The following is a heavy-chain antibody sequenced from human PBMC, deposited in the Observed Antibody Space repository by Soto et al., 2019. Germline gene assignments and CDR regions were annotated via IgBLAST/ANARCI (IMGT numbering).Heavy chain of an antibody. CDR1: GGSLTNTF. D-gene: IGHD3-3*01. J-gene: IGHJ4*02. Sequence: QVQLQQRGAGLLKPSETLSLTCVVYGGSLTNTFWSWIRQAPGKGLEWIGEINHSGNTNYNPSLKSRVTLSVDTSKNQFSLKLYSVTAADTAVYYCAGWTVGTPSFGVPKDYWGQGALVTVSS. CDR2: INHSGNT. V-gene: IGHV4-34*02. CDR3: AGWTVGTPSFGVPKDY.